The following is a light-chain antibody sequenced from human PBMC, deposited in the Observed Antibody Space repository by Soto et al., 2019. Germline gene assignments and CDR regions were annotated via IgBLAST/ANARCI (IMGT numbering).Light chain of an antibody. Sequence: EIVWTQSPGTLSLSPGERATLSGRASQRVSSSFLAWYQRKPGQAPRLLIYDASSRATGIPVRFSGSGSGTDFTLTISSLEPEDFAVYYCQQRSNWPLITFGQGTRLEI. CDR3: QQRSNWPLIT. CDR1: QRVSSSF. J-gene: IGKJ5*01. V-gene: IGKV3D-20*02. CDR2: DAS.